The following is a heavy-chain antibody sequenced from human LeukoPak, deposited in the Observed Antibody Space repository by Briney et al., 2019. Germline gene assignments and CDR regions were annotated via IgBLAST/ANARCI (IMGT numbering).Heavy chain of an antibody. Sequence: GGSLRLSCAASGFTFSSYSMNWVRQAPGKGLEWVSSISSSSSYIYYADSVKGRFTISRDNAKNSLHLQMNSLRAEDTAVYYCARDLWLGLDYWGQGTLVTVSS. CDR2: ISSSSSYI. J-gene: IGHJ4*02. CDR3: ARDLWLGLDY. D-gene: IGHD6-19*01. CDR1: GFTFSSYS. V-gene: IGHV3-21*01.